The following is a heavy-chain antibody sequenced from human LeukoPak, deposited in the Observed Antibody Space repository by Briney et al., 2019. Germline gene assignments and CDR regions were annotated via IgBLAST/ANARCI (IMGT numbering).Heavy chain of an antibody. Sequence: GGSLRLSCAASGFTLEDYAMHWVRQAPAKGPGWVSGNIWDSSSIGYADSLKGRYTISRDNAKNSLYLQMNSLRAEDTALYYCAKDVDGMATMLFGYWGQGTLVTVSS. V-gene: IGHV3-9*01. D-gene: IGHD5-24*01. CDR2: NIWDSSSI. J-gene: IGHJ4*02. CDR1: GFTLEDYA. CDR3: AKDVDGMATMLFGY.